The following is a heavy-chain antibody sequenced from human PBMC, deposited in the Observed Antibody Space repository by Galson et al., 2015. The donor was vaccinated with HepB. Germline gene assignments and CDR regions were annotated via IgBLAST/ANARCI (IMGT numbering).Heavy chain of an antibody. CDR2: TSPYNGNV. D-gene: IGHD6-13*01. V-gene: IGHV1-18*01. Sequence: SVKVSCKASGYFFKDYGINWVRQAPGRRLEWTGWTSPYNGNVNYAQKFQGRVTMTSDTSTSTVFMDLGSLTGDDTAIYYCARDVGIRSWYKIGYLPHWGQGTLVTVSS. J-gene: IGHJ1*01. CDR3: ARDVGIRSWYKIGYLPH. CDR1: GYFFKDYG.